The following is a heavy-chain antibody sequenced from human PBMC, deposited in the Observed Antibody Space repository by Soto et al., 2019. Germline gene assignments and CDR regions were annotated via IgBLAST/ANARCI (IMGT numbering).Heavy chain of an antibody. CDR2: ISFDGSNQ. CDR1: GFTFRYYG. V-gene: IGHV3-30*03. J-gene: IGHJ6*03. CDR3: ATEVFTAYDYNSTHYHFVGV. Sequence: GGSLRLSCAASGFTFRYYGMHWVRQAPGKGLAWVAFISFDGSNQNYEDSVKGRFTVSRDNSNSTMSLQMDSLRPEDTAVYYCATEVFTAYDYNSTHYHFVGVRETETT. D-gene: IGHD5-12*01.